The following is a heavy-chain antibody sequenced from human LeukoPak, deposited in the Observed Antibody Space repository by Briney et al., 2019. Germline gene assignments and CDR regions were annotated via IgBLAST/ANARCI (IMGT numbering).Heavy chain of an antibody. Sequence: ASVNVSYKASGYTFTRYFLQWVRQAPGQGLEWMGRINPNSGDTNYAQKFQGRVTMTRDTSISTAYLELSRLTSDDTAVYFCARVSVAGTPDRDYFDYWGQGTLVTVSS. CDR2: INPNSGDT. D-gene: IGHD6-19*01. CDR3: ARVSVAGTPDRDYFDY. CDR1: GYTFTRYF. V-gene: IGHV1-2*02. J-gene: IGHJ4*02.